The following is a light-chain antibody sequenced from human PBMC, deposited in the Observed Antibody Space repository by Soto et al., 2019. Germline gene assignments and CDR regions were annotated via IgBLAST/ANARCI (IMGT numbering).Light chain of an antibody. CDR2: DVS. CDR3: SSYRTTTTTVV. CDR1: SSDIGDYDY. V-gene: IGLV2-14*03. J-gene: IGLJ2*01. Sequence: QSALTQPASVSGSPGQSIAISRTGTSSDIGDYDYVSWYQHHPGKAPKLMIYDVSRRPSGVSNRFSGSKSGNTASLTISVLQDEDEADYFCSSYRTTTTTVVFGGGTKLTVL.